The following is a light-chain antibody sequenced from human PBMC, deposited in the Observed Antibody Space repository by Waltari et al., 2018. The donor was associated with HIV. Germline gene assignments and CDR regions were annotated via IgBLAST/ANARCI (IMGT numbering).Light chain of an antibody. CDR2: LTS. V-gene: IGKV2-28*01. CDR3: MQALRTLT. CDR1: QSLLHSNGYDY. J-gene: IGKJ4*01. Sequence: IVMTQSPRSLSVTPGEPASISCRSSQSLLHSNGYDYLNWYVQKPGQSPQLLIYLTSNRASGVPDRFSGSGSGTNFTLKITRVEAEDVGVYYCMQALRTLTFGGGTKVEI.